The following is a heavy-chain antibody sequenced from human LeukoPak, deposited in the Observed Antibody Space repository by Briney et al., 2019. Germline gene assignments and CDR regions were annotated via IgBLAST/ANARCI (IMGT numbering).Heavy chain of an antibody. J-gene: IGHJ6*04. V-gene: IGHV4-38-2*02. D-gene: IGHD4-17*01. CDR2: IYHSGST. CDR1: GYSISSGYY. CDR3: AREGIRGPTDV. Sequence: PSETLSLTCTVSGYSISSGYYWGWIRQPPGKGLDWIGTIYHSGSTYYNPSLKSRVTISVDTSKNKFSLKLSSVTAADTAVYYCAREGIRGPTDVWGKGTTVTVSS.